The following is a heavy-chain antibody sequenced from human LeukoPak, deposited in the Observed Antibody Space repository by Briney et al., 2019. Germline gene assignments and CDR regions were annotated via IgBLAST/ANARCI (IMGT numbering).Heavy chain of an antibody. CDR1: GFTFSNYW. D-gene: IGHD3-3*01. Sequence: GGSLRLSCAASGFTFSNYWMSWVRQAPGKGLEWVANIKQDGSEKYYVDSVRGRFTISRDNAKNSLYLQMNSLRAEDTAVYYCARMYYDFWSGYYQDYWGQGTLVTVSS. J-gene: IGHJ4*02. V-gene: IGHV3-7*03. CDR2: IKQDGSEK. CDR3: ARMYYDFWSGYYQDY.